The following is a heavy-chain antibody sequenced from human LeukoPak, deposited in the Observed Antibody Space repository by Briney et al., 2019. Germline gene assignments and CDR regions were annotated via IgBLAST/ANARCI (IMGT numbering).Heavy chain of an antibody. Sequence: AGGSLRLSCVFSGFTLSNYWMKWVRQAPGKGLEWVASINEDGSGKYSMDSVKDRVTISRDNAKNSLDLQINSLTVEDTAIYYCVRDDGDVWGKGTTVTVSS. CDR3: VRDDGDV. J-gene: IGHJ6*04. CDR1: GFTLSNYW. V-gene: IGHV3-7*01. CDR2: INEDGSGK.